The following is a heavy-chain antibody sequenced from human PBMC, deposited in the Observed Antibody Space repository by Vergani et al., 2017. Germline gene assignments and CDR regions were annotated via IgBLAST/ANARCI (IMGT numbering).Heavy chain of an antibody. D-gene: IGHD3-9*01. CDR2: ISSSSSYI. CDR3: ARGVLGYFDWLLYYFDY. Sequence: EVQLLESGGGLVQPGGSLRLSCAASGFTFSSYAMSWVRQAPGKGLEWVSSISSSSSYIYYADSVKGRFTISRDNAKNSLYLQMNSLRAEDTAVYYCARGVLGYFDWLLYYFDYWGQGTLVTVSS. J-gene: IGHJ4*02. CDR1: GFTFSSYA. V-gene: IGHV3-21*01.